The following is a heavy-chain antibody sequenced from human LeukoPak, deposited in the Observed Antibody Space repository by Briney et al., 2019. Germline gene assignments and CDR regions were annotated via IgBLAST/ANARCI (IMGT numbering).Heavy chain of an antibody. Sequence: SETLSLTCAVYGGSFSGYYWSWIRQPPGKGLEWIGEINHSGSTKYNPSLKSRVTISVDTSKNQFSLNLKSLSAADTAVYYCARGQWLDNDWGQGTLVTVPS. CDR3: ARGQWLDND. J-gene: IGHJ4*02. V-gene: IGHV4-34*01. CDR2: INHSGST. CDR1: GGSFSGYY. D-gene: IGHD6-19*01.